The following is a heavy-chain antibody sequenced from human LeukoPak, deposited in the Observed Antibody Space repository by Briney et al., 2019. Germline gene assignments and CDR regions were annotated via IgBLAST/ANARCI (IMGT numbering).Heavy chain of an antibody. D-gene: IGHD1-26*01. CDR3: VKDSIGRELAYFDY. J-gene: IGHJ4*02. Sequence: GGSLRLSCAASGFTFSNYAMSWVRQAPGKGLEWVSGISGSGGSTYYADSVKGRFTISRDNSKNTLYLQMNSLRAEDTAVYYCVKDSIGRELAYFDYWGQGTLVTVSS. CDR1: GFTFSNYA. V-gene: IGHV3-23*01. CDR2: ISGSGGST.